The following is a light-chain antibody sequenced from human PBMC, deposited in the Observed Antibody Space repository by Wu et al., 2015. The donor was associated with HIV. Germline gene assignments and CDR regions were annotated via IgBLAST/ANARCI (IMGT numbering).Light chain of an antibody. CDR3: QQRIKWLGT. J-gene: IGKJ1*01. CDR2: AAS. V-gene: IGKV3D-20*02. Sequence: EIVLTQSPGTLSLSPGERATLSCRASQSVRYNYSAWYQQKLGQAPRLLIYAASNRAPGIPDRFSGSGSGTDFTLTITSLEPEDFAVYYCQQRIKWLGTFGQGTTVEI. CDR1: QSVRYNY.